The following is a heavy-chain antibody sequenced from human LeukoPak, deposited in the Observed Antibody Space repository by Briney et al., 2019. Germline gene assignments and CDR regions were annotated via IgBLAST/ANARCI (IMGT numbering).Heavy chain of an antibody. CDR2: INPSGGRL. J-gene: IGHJ2*01. D-gene: IGHD6-6*01. CDR3: AAVVRSSPFYWYFDL. V-gene: IGHV1-46*01. Sequence: GASVKVSCKASGYTFSNNYIYWVRQAPGQGPEWMGGINPSGGRLTYAQRFRGRVTMTKDTSTSTVFMELNSLRSEDTAVYYCAAVVRSSPFYWYFDLWGRGTLVTVSS. CDR1: GYTFSNNY.